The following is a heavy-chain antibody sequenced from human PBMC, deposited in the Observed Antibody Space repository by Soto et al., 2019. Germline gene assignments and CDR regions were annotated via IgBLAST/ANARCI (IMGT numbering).Heavy chain of an antibody. V-gene: IGHV1-69*02. CDR2: VIPIIGEG. CDR3: GAPAVNDLDADSSAFDI. J-gene: IGHJ3*02. CDR1: GGTFSSQT. D-gene: IGHD1-1*01. Sequence: QVQLVQSGAEVKEPGSSVKVSCKVSGGTFSSQTINWVRQVPGQGLEWMGSVIPIIGEGKYAQSFLGRVTYTADKSTRTVYRWLSSRRYEDGAVYYGGAPAVNDLDADSSAFDIWGQGTMVTVSS.